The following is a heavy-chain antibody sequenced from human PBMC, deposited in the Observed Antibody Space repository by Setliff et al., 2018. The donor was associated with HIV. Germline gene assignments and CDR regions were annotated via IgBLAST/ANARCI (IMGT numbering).Heavy chain of an antibody. D-gene: IGHD3-10*01. CDR3: TAGHYGPNP. CDR1: GFSFSSHD. Sequence: PGGSLRLSCAASGFSFSSHDMNWVRQAPGKGLEWISYITTDGSVKYYADSVKGRFTISRDNTARSLYLQMNSLKVDDTAVYHCTAGHYGPNPWGQGTPVTVSS. V-gene: IGHV3-48*03. J-gene: IGHJ5*02. CDR2: ITTDGSVK.